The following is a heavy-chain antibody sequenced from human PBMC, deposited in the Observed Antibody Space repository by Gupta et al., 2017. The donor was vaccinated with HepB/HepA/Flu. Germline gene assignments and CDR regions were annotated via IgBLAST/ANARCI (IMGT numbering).Heavy chain of an antibody. J-gene: IGHJ5*02. CDR1: GFSLSTRGVG. V-gene: IGHV2-5*02. CDR3: AHSDVLLWFGELYSGWFDP. Sequence: QITLKESGPTLVQPTQTLTLTCTFPGFSLSTRGVGVGWIRQPPGKALEWLALIYWDDEKRYSPALKSRLTITKDTSKNQVVLTMTNMDPVDTATYYCAHSDVLLWFGELYSGWFDPWGQGTLVTVSS. D-gene: IGHD3-10*01. CDR2: IYWDDEK.